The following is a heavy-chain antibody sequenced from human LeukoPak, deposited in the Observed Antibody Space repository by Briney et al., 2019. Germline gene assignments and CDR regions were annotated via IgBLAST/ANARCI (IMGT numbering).Heavy chain of an antibody. J-gene: IGHJ3*02. D-gene: IGHD5-24*01. V-gene: IGHV1-2*02. CDR3: AREGDGYNEDAFDI. CDR2: MNPNSGGA. Sequence: ASVEVSCKASGYTFTAHYIHWVRQAPGQGLEWVGWMNPNSGGANYAQKFQGRVTMTRDTSISTAYMELSRLRSDDTAVYYCAREGDGYNEDAFDIWGQGTMVTVSS. CDR1: GYTFTAHY.